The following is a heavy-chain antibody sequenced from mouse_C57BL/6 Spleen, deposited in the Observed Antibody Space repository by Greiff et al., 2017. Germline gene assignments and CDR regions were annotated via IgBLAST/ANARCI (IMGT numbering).Heavy chain of an antibody. CDR2: ISNGGGST. D-gene: IGHD1-1*01. CDR3: ARTTPVVGKYFDV. J-gene: IGHJ1*03. Sequence: EVHLVESGGGLVQPGGSLKLSCAASGFTFSDYYMYWVRQTPEKRLEWVAYISNGGGSTYYPDTVKGRFTISRDNAKNTLYLQMSRLKSEDTAMYYCARTTPVVGKYFDVWGTGTTVTVSS. CDR1: GFTFSDYY. V-gene: IGHV5-12*01.